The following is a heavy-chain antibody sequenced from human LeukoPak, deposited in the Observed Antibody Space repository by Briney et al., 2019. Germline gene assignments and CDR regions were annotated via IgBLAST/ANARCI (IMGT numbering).Heavy chain of an antibody. V-gene: IGHV3-30*18. D-gene: IGHD6-13*01. J-gene: IGHJ4*02. CDR1: GFTFSSYG. Sequence: WGSLRLSCAASGFTFSSYGMHWVRQAPGKGLEWVAVMAYDGSNEYCADSVKGRFTISRDNSKNTLYLQMNSLRTEDAAVYYCAKDRSSSWSFDYWGQGTLVTVPS. CDR2: MAYDGSNE. CDR3: AKDRSSSWSFDY.